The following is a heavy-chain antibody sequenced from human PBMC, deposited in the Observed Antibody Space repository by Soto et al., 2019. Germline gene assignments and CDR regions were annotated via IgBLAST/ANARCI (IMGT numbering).Heavy chain of an antibody. Sequence: SETLSLTCTVSGGSISSGDYYWSWIRQPPGKGLEWIGYIYYSGSTYYNPSLKSRVTISVDTSKNQFSLKLSSVTAADTAVYYCARGAGSSGYYCFGPHYFDYWGQGTPVTVSS. D-gene: IGHD3-22*01. V-gene: IGHV4-30-4*01. CDR1: GGSISSGDYY. CDR2: IYYSGST. CDR3: ARGAGSSGYYCFGPHYFDY. J-gene: IGHJ4*02.